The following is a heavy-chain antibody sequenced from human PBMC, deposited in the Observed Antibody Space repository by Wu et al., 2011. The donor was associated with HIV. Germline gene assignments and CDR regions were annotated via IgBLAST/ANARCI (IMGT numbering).Heavy chain of an antibody. Sequence: QVQLVQSGAEVKKPGSSVKVSCKASGGTFSSYAISWVRQAPGQGLEWMGRVVPVFGTANYAHKFQGRVTITADESTTTAYMELSSLRSEDTAVYYCARDGDGYSYWGYWGQGTLVTVSS. D-gene: IGHD5-24*01. CDR1: GGTFSSYA. V-gene: IGHV1-69*15. CDR3: ARDGDGYSYWGY. CDR2: VVPVFGTA. J-gene: IGHJ4*02.